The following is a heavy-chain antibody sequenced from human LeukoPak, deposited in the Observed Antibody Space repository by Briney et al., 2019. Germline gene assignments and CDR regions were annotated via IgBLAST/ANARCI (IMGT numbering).Heavy chain of an antibody. CDR3: AKGAARTGWFDP. Sequence: SETLSLTCTVSGDSITNGGYYWSWIRQPPGKGLEWIGYVHHSGSSYYNPSLKSRVSTSVDRTNSQFSLKLSSVTAADTAVYYCAKGAARTGWFDPWGQGALVIVSS. CDR1: GDSITNGGYY. CDR2: VHHSGSS. V-gene: IGHV4-30-2*01. D-gene: IGHD3/OR15-3a*01. J-gene: IGHJ5*02.